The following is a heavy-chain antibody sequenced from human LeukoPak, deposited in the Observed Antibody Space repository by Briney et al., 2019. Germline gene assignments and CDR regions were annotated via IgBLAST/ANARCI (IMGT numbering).Heavy chain of an antibody. CDR3: AREVAGTPWIDY. V-gene: IGHV4-38-2*02. D-gene: IGHD6-19*01. Sequence: SETLSLTCTVSGYSISSGYYWGWIRQPPGKGLEWIGSFYDSGNTYYNPSLKSRVTISVDTSKNQFSLKVRSVTAADTAVYFCAREVAGTPWIDYWGQGTLVTVSS. J-gene: IGHJ4*02. CDR1: GYSISSGYY. CDR2: FYDSGNT.